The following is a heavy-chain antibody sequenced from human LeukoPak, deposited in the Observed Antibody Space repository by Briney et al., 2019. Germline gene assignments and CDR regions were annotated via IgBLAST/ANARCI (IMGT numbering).Heavy chain of an antibody. D-gene: IGHD4-23*01. V-gene: IGHV5-51*01. CDR1: GYSFTSYW. Sequence: GESLKISCETSGYSFTSYWIAWARRMPGKGLEWMGIIYPGDSDTRYSPSFQGQVTISADKSISTAYLQWSSLKASDTAMYYCARDLDYGGNSNAFDIWGQGTMVTVSS. J-gene: IGHJ3*02. CDR3: ARDLDYGGNSNAFDI. CDR2: IYPGDSDT.